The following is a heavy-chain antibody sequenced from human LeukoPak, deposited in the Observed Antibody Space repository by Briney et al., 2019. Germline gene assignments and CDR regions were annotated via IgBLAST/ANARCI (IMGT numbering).Heavy chain of an antibody. V-gene: IGHV4-59*01. CDR2: IYYSGST. D-gene: IGHD4-17*01. CDR3: ARGTDDYGGEDY. J-gene: IGHJ4*02. CDR1: GGSISSYH. Sequence: KPSETLSLTCTVSGGSISSYHWSWIRQPPGKGLEWIGYIYYSGSTNYNPSLKSRVTISVDTSKNQFSLKLSSVTAADTAVYYCARGTDDYGGEDYWGQGTLVTVSS.